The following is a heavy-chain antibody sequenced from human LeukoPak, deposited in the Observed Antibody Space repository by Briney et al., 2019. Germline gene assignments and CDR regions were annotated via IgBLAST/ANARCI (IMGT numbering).Heavy chain of an antibody. CDR2: ISGSGGST. J-gene: IGHJ4*02. CDR3: AKDMDYGDYSHTVDY. D-gene: IGHD4-17*01. V-gene: IGHV3-23*01. Sequence: GGSLRLSCAASGFTFSSYAMSWVRQAPGKGLEWVSAISGSGGSTYYADSVKGRFTISRDNSKNTLYLQMNSLRAEDTAVYYCAKDMDYGDYSHTVDYWGQGTLVTVSS. CDR1: GFTFSSYA.